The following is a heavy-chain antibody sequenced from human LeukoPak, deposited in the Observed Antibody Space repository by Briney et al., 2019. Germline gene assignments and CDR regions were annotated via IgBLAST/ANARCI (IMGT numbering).Heavy chain of an antibody. V-gene: IGHV3-48*02. D-gene: IGHD4-17*01. CDR2: ISSSSSMI. CDR1: GFTFSSFE. J-gene: IGHJ4*02. CDR3: ARDYGDLPARVPYFDY. Sequence: PGGSLRLSCAASGFTFSSFEMNWVRQAPGKGLEWVSYISSSSSMIYYADSVKGRFTISRDNAKDSLYLQMKSLRDEDTAIYYCARDYGDLPARVPYFDYWGQGTLVTVSS.